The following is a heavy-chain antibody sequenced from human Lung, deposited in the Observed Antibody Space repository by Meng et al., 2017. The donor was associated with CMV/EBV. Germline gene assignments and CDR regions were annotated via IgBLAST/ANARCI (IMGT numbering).Heavy chain of an antibody. CDR3: ASFPPPGKQWLVTDY. CDR2: IYHSGST. J-gene: IGHJ4*02. V-gene: IGHV4-4*02. CDR1: GGSISSSNW. Sequence: AQLQASGPGLVKPSGTLSLTCAVSGGSISSSNWWSWVRQPPGKGLEWIGEIYHSGSTNYNPSLKSRVTISVDKSKNQFSLKLSSVTAADTAVYYCASFPPPGKQWLVTDYWGQGTLVTVSS. D-gene: IGHD6-19*01.